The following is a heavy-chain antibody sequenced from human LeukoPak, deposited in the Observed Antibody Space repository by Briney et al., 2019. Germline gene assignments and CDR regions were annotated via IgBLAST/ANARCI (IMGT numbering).Heavy chain of an antibody. D-gene: IGHD3-3*01. Sequence: SETLSLTCAVYGGSFSGYYWNWIRQPPGKGLEWIGEISHGGSTNYNPSLESRVTISIDVSKNQFSLTLNSLTAADTAVYYCARRYDFRSVMDVWGQGTTVTVSS. CDR3: ARRYDFRSVMDV. CDR2: ISHGGST. J-gene: IGHJ6*02. CDR1: GGSFSGYY. V-gene: IGHV4-34*01.